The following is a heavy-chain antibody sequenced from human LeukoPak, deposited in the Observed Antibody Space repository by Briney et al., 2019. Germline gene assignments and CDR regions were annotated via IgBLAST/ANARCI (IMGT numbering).Heavy chain of an antibody. J-gene: IGHJ4*02. CDR2: IYYSGST. V-gene: IGHV4-31*03. CDR1: GGSIDRGDSY. CDR3: ARMDYYDSSGYYFDY. D-gene: IGHD3-22*01. Sequence: SETLSLTCTVSGGSIDRGDSYWSWIRQHPGRGLEWIAYIYYSGSTYYNPSLKSRVTISVDTSKNQFSLRLTSVTAADTAVYYCARMDYYDSSGYYFDYWGQGTLVTVSS.